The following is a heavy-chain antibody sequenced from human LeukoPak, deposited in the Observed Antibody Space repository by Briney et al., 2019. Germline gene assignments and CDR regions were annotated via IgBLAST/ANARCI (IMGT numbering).Heavy chain of an antibody. V-gene: IGHV4-34*01. J-gene: IGHJ6*02. CDR2: INHSGST. CDR3: ATRPNPWLRPLKYYYGMDV. Sequence: SETLSLTCAVYGGSFSGYYWSWIRQPPGEGLEWIGEINHSGSTNYNPSLKSRVTISVDTPKNQFSLKLSSVTAADTAVYYCATRPNPWLRPLKYYYGMDVWGQGTTVTVSS. CDR1: GGSFSGYY. D-gene: IGHD5-12*01.